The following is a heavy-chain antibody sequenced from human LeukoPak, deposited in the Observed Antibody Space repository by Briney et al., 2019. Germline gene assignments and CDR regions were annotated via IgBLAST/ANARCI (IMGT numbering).Heavy chain of an antibody. D-gene: IGHD3-3*01. CDR3: ARSLTIFGENWFDP. CDR1: GGSISSSSYY. J-gene: IGHJ5*02. V-gene: IGHV4-39*07. CDR2: IYYSGST. Sequence: PSETLSLTCTVSGGSISSSSYYWGWIRQPPGKGLEWIGSIYYSGSTYYNPSLKSRVTISVDTSKNQFSLKLSSVTAADTAVYYCARSLTIFGENWFDPWGQGTLVTVSS.